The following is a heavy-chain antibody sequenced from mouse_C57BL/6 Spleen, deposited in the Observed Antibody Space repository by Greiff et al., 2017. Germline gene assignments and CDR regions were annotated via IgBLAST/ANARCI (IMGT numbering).Heavy chain of an antibody. CDR3: ARNLGYYFDY. Sequence: QVQLQQSGPGLVQPSQSLSITCTASGFSFTSYGVHWVRQSPGKGLEWLGVICRGGSTDYNAAFISRLSTSKDKSKSPVFLKMNSLQADDTAIYYCARNLGYYFDYWGQGTTLTVSS. CDR2: ICRGGST. V-gene: IGHV2-2*01. CDR1: GFSFTSYG. D-gene: IGHD4-1*01. J-gene: IGHJ2*01.